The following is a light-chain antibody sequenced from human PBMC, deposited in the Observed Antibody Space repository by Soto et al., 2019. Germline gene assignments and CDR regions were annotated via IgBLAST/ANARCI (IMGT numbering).Light chain of an antibody. CDR2: DAS. J-gene: IGKJ1*01. V-gene: IGKV1-5*01. CDR1: QTVSTY. Sequence: IQMTQSPSSLSASVGDTVTITCRAAQTVSTYLNWYQQKPGKAPKLLIYDASSLESGVPSRFSGSGSGTEFTLTISSLQPDDFATYYCQQYNSYSGTFGQGTKVDIK. CDR3: QQYNSYSGT.